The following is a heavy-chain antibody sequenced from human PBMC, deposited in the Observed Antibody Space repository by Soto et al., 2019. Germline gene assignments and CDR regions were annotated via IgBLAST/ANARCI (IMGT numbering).Heavy chain of an antibody. J-gene: IGHJ6*02. CDR3: AKAGGPSSWYGYYYYYGMDV. CDR2: ISGSGGST. Sequence: LRLSCAASGFTFSSYAMSWVRQAPGKGLEWVSAISGSGGSTYYADSVKGRFTISRDNSKNTLYLQMNSLRAEDTAVYYCAKAGGPSSWYGYYYYYGMDVWGQGTTVTVSS. D-gene: IGHD6-13*01. CDR1: GFTFSSYA. V-gene: IGHV3-23*01.